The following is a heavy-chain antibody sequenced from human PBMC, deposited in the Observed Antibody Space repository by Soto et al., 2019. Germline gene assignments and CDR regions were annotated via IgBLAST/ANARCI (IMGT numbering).Heavy chain of an antibody. CDR3: ATFTTGTAAPPQSGAYYFDY. J-gene: IGHJ4*02. CDR2: MSPNSGNT. D-gene: IGHD1-1*01. Sequence: GASVKVSCKASGYTFTSYDINWVRQATGQGLEWMGWMSPNSGNTVCAQRFQGRVTMTRNTSISTAYMELSSLRSEDTAVYYCATFTTGTAAPPQSGAYYFDYWGQGTLVTVSS. CDR1: GYTFTSYD. V-gene: IGHV1-8*01.